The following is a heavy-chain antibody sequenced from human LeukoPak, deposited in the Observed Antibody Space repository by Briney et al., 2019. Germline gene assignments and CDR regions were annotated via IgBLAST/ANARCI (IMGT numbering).Heavy chain of an antibody. Sequence: PGGSLRLSCAASGFTFSSYAMSQVRQAPGKGLEWVSSISGSGGSTYYADSVKGRFTISRDNSKNTLYLQMNSLRAEDTAVYYCAKDAAGLPRYGYFDYWGQGTLVTVSS. CDR1: GFTFSSYA. V-gene: IGHV3-23*01. CDR3: AKDAAGLPRYGYFDY. D-gene: IGHD3-16*02. CDR2: ISGSGGST. J-gene: IGHJ4*02.